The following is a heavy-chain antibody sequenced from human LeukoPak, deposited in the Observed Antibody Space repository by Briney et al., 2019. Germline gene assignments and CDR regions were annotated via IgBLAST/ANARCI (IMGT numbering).Heavy chain of an antibody. D-gene: IGHD2-2*01. CDR2: ISSSSSYI. J-gene: IGHJ5*02. Sequence: GSLRLSCAASGFTFSSYSMNWVRQAPGKGLEWVSSISSSSSYIYYADSVKGRFTISRDNAKNSLYLQTNSLRAEDTAVYYCARDSSRSRKNWFDPWGQGTLVTVSS. CDR3: ARDSSRSRKNWFDP. CDR1: GFTFSSYS. V-gene: IGHV3-21*01.